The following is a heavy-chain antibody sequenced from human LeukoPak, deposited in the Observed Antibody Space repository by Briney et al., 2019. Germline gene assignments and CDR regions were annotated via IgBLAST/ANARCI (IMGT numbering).Heavy chain of an antibody. J-gene: IGHJ6*02. Sequence: ASVNVSCKASGYTFTSYDINWVRQATGQGLEWMGWMNPNSGNTGYAQKFQGRVTMTRNSSISTAYMELSSLRSEDTAVYYCARGGCSSTSCYPYYYYGMDVWGQGTTVTVSS. D-gene: IGHD2-2*01. CDR3: ARGGCSSTSCYPYYYYGMDV. V-gene: IGHV1-8*01. CDR2: MNPNSGNT. CDR1: GYTFTSYD.